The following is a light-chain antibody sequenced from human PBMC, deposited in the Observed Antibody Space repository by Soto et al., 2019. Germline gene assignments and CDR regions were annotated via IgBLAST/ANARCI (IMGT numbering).Light chain of an antibody. Sequence: EVVLTQSPCTLSLSPGERATISCRASQSLSSTYVAWYQQKPGQPPLLLLYGASCRATGTPDRFSGSGCGTDVTLTISSLEPEDFAVYYCQLYGNSPPGRTFGPGTKVDMK. CDR2: GAS. J-gene: IGKJ3*01. CDR3: QLYGNSPPGRT. V-gene: IGKV3-20*01. CDR1: QSLSSTY.